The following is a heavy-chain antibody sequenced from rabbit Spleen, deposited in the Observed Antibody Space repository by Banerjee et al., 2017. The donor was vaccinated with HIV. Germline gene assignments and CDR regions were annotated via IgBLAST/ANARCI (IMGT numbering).Heavy chain of an antibody. J-gene: IGHJ4*01. D-gene: IGHD6-1*01. CDR2: INTVTGKS. CDR3: ARDTGSYDYIDGYFNL. Sequence: EQLEESGGGLVKPEGSLTLTCKASGVSFSDKDVMCWVRQAPGKGLEWIACINTVTGKSVYASWAKGRFIMSRTSSTTVTLQMTSLTVADTATYFCARDTGSYDYIDGYFNLWGPGTLVTV. CDR1: GVSFSDKDV. V-gene: IGHV1S45*01.